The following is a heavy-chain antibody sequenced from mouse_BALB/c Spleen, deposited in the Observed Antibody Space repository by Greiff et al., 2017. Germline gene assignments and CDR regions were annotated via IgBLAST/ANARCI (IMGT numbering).Heavy chain of an antibody. Sequence: QVQLQQSGPELVRPGESVKISCKGSGYTFTDYAMHWVKRSHAKSLEWIGVISIYYDNTNYNQKFKGKATMTVDKSSSTAYMELARLTSEDSAIYYCARDYGSSYDYFDYWGQGTTLTVSS. V-gene: IGHV1-67*01. D-gene: IGHD1-1*01. CDR1: GYTFTDYA. CDR3: ARDYGSSYDYFDY. J-gene: IGHJ2*01. CDR2: ISIYYDNT.